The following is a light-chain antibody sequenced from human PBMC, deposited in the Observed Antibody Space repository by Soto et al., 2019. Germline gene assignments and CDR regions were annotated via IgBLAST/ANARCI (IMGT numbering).Light chain of an antibody. CDR3: QQSYSIS. CDR1: QSISSY. V-gene: IGKV1-39*01. Sequence: DIQMTQSPSTLSASVGDRVTITCRASQSISSYLNWYQQKPGKAPKLLIYAASSLQSGVPSRFSGSGSGTDFTLTISSLQPEDFATYYCQQSYSISFGQGTKVDIK. CDR2: AAS. J-gene: IGKJ1*01.